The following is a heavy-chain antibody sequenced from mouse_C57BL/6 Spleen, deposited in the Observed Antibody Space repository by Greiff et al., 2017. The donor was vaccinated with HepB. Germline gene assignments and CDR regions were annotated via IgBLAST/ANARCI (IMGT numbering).Heavy chain of an antibody. CDR1: GYSITSGYY. D-gene: IGHD2-14*01. V-gene: IGHV3-6*01. J-gene: IGHJ3*01. CDR3: AVRRWFAY. CDR2: ISYDGSN. Sequence: DVQLQESGPGLVKPSQSLSLTCSVTGYSITSGYYWNWIRQFPGNKLEWMGYISYDGSNNYNPSLKNRISITRDTSKNQFFLKLNSVTTEDTATYYCAVRRWFAYWGQGTLVTVSA.